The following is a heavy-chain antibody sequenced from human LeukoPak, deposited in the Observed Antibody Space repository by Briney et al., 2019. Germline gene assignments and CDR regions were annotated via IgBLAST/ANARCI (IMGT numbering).Heavy chain of an antibody. V-gene: IGHV3-74*01. CDR3: ARAVYSSSWYYNY. D-gene: IGHD6-13*01. CDR1: GFTFSSYW. CDR2: INTDGSST. Sequence: GGSLRLSCAASGFTFSSYWMHWVRQAPGKGLVWVSRINTDGSSTSYADSVKGRFTISRDNAKNTLYLQMNSLRAEDTAVYYCARAVYSSSWYYNYWGQGTLVTVSS. J-gene: IGHJ4*02.